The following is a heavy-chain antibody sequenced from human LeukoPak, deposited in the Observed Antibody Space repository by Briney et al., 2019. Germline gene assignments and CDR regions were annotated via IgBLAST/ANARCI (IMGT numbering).Heavy chain of an antibody. CDR1: GFSISSNW. CDR2: VREDETEK. V-gene: IGHV3-7*01. Sequence: GGTLTLSCAAAGFSISSNWMSWLRQAKGKGLEGVANVREDETEKAHMDSVKGRFIISRDNATNTLYLKMNSLRAEDTADYACAVLWFAGSPAGNYWGQGTLVTVSS. CDR3: AVLWFAGSPAGNY. J-gene: IGHJ4*02. D-gene: IGHD3-10*01.